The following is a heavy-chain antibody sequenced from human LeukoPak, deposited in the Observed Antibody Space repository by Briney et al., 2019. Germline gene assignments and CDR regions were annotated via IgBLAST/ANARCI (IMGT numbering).Heavy chain of an antibody. CDR3: ARNTINWFDP. D-gene: IGHD5-24*01. V-gene: IGHV1-2*02. Sequence: GASVKVSCKASGYTFTDYYMHWVRQAPGQGLEWMGWINPNSGGTNYAQKFQGRVSMTRDTSISTAYRELSRLRSDDTAVYYCARNTINWFDPWGQGVLVTVSS. CDR2: INPNSGGT. J-gene: IGHJ5*02. CDR1: GYTFTDYY.